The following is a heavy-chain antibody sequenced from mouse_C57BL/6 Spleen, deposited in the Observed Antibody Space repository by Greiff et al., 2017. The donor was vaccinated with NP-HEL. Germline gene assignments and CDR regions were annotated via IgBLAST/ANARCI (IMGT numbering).Heavy chain of an antibody. CDR1: GYTFTSYW. V-gene: IGHV1-59*01. Sequence: QVQLQQPGAELVRPGTSVKLSCKASGYTFTSYWMHWVKQRPGQGLEWIGVIDPSDSYTNYNQKFKGKATLTVDTSSSTAYMQLSSLTSEDSAVYYCARSITTVVATGGYFDVWGTGTTVTVSS. D-gene: IGHD1-1*01. J-gene: IGHJ1*03. CDR3: ARSITTVVATGGYFDV. CDR2: IDPSDSYT.